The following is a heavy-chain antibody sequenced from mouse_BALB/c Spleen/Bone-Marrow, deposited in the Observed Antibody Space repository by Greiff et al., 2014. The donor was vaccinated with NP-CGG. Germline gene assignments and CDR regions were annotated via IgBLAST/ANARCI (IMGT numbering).Heavy chain of an antibody. V-gene: IGHV3-6*02. J-gene: IGHJ4*01. CDR2: LSDDGSN. CDR3: AYYYYAMDY. Sequence: DVKLAESGPGFVKPSQSLFLTCSVTGYSITSGYFWYWIRQFPGNKLEWVGFLSDDGSNNYNPSLKNRISITRDTSKNQFFLKLNSVTTEDTATYYCAYYYYAMDYWGQGTSVTVSS. CDR1: GYSITSGYF.